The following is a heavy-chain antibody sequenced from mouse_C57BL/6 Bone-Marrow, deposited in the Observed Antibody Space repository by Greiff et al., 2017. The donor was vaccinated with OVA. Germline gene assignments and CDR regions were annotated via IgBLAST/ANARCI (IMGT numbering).Heavy chain of an antibody. Sequence: EVKLVESGGGLVQPTGSLKLSCAASGFSFNTYAMNWVSQAPGKGLEWVARIRSKSNNHATYYADSVKDRFTISRDDSESMLYQQMNNLKTEDTAMYDYVRHDVYWYFDVWGTGTPVTVSS. CDR3: VRHDVYWYFDV. CDR2: IRSKSNNHAT. V-gene: IGHV10-1*01. CDR1: GFSFNTYA. D-gene: IGHD2-3*01. J-gene: IGHJ1*03.